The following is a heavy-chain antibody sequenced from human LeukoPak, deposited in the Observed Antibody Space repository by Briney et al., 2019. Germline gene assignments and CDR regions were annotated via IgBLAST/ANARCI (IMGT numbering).Heavy chain of an antibody. D-gene: IGHD6-13*01. Sequence: SETLSLTCTVSGGSITDTSYFWGWIRQPPGMGLEWIGSIYYRGNTYYSPSLKSRVTLFVDTSKNQFSLNLSSVTAADTAIYYCARRKVAAEIDYWGQGTLVTVSS. V-gene: IGHV4-39*01. CDR2: IYYRGNT. CDR1: GGSITDTSYF. J-gene: IGHJ4*02. CDR3: ARRKVAAEIDY.